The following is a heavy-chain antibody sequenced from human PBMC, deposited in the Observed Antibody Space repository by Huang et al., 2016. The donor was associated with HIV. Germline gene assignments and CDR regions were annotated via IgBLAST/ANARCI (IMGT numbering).Heavy chain of an antibody. Sequence: EVQLVQSEAEVKKPGESLKISCRGSGYSFTNYWIGWVSQRPGEGLEWMVVIYPAASDTRYSPSFQGQVTFSADKSTRTAYLQWSSLQASDTAIYYCARSEVLVTAVPFDHWGQGTLVTVSS. D-gene: IGHD2-21*02. CDR2: IYPAASDT. V-gene: IGHV5-51*03. CDR1: GYSFTNYW. J-gene: IGHJ4*02. CDR3: ARSEVLVTAVPFDH.